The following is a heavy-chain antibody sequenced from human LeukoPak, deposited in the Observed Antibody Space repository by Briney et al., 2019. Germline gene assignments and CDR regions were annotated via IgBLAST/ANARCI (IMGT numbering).Heavy chain of an antibody. V-gene: IGHV4-59*08. J-gene: IGHJ4*02. CDR2: IHSRGST. CDR1: GDSISSYY. D-gene: IGHD6-13*01. CDR3: ARLRGSSFDS. Sequence: SETLSLTCTVSGDSISSYYWSWLRQTPGKGLEWIGYIHSRGSTNYNPSLESRATISVDMSQNQFSLRLTSVTAADTAVYYCARLRGSSFDSWGQGTLVTVSS.